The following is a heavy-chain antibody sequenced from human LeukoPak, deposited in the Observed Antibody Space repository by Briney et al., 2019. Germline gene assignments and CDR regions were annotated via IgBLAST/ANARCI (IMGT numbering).Heavy chain of an antibody. V-gene: IGHV3-23*01. D-gene: IGHD3-22*01. CDR3: AKAARLSYDSSGYYSSFDY. CDR2: ISGSGGST. Sequence: GGSLRLSCAASGFTFSSYAMSWVRQAPGKGLEWVSAISGSGGSTYYADSVKGRFTISRDNSKNTLYLQMNSLRAEDTAVYYCAKAARLSYDSSGYYSSFDYWGQGTLVTVSS. J-gene: IGHJ4*02. CDR1: GFTFSSYA.